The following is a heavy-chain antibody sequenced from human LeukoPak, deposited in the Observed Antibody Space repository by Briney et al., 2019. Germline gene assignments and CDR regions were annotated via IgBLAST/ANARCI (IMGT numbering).Heavy chain of an antibody. D-gene: IGHD6-19*01. Sequence: GVSERLSCAASGFTFSSYSMNWVRQAPGKGLEWVSSISSSSSYIYYADSVKGRFTISRDNAKNSLYLQMNSLRAEDTAVYYCARVLSSGWYRDYWGQGTLVTVSS. V-gene: IGHV3-21*01. CDR2: ISSSSSYI. CDR3: ARVLSSGWYRDY. J-gene: IGHJ4*02. CDR1: GFTFSSYS.